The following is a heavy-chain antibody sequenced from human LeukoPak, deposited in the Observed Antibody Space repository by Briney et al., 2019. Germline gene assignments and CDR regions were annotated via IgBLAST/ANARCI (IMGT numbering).Heavy chain of an antibody. J-gene: IGHJ4*02. CDR3: ARVDTAWSVDY. Sequence: PGGSLRLSCAASGFXFSSYAIHWVRQAPGKGQEWVAVISYDGSNKYYADSVKGRFTISRDNSKNTLYLQMNSLRAEDTAVYYCARVDTAWSVDYWGQGTLVTVSS. CDR1: GFXFSSYA. V-gene: IGHV3-30-3*01. D-gene: IGHD5-18*01. CDR2: ISYDGSNK.